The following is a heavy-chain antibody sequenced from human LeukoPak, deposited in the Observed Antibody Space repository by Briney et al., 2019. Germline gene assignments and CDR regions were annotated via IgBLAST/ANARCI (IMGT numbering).Heavy chain of an antibody. D-gene: IGHD3-22*01. CDR2: IIPIIDIA. J-gene: IGHJ3*02. CDR3: ARVRDSSGYYTGAFDI. V-gene: IGHV1-69*04. Sequence: SVKVSCKASGGTGSSYAISWARQAPGQRLEWMGRIIPIIDIANYAQKFQGRVTITADKSTSTAYMELSSLRSEDTAVYYCARVRDSSGYYTGAFDIWGRGTMVTVSS. CDR1: GGTGSSYA.